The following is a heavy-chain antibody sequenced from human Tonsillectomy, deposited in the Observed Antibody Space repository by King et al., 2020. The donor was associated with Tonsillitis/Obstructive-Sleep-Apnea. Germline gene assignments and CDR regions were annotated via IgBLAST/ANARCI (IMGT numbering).Heavy chain of an antibody. D-gene: IGHD3-10*01. CDR1: GGSINSYY. V-gene: IGHV4-59*08. Sequence: VQLQESGPGLVKPSETLSLTCTVSGGSINSYYWSWIRQPPGKGLEWIGYIYYSGSTNYNTSLKSRVTISVNTSKNQFSLKLSSVTAADTAVYYCARHRSYYGSGRYDRTRYYYCGMDVWGQGTTVTVSS. CDR3: ARHRSYYGSGRYDRTRYYYCGMDV. CDR2: IYYSGST. J-gene: IGHJ6*02.